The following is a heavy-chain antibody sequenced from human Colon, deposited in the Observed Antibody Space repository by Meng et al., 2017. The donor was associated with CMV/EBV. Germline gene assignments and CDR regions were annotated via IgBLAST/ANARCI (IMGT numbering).Heavy chain of an antibody. CDR2: INPITGGT. Sequence: QVLRGQSGAEVKKPGALVKVSCKASGYTFTGYFMYWVRQAPGQGLEWLGVINPITGGTNYAQKFQGRVTMTRDTSMNTAYMELSRLRSDDTAVYYCASLSGGDFDYWGQGTLVTVSS. CDR3: ASLSGGDFDY. J-gene: IGHJ4*02. V-gene: IGHV1-2*02. CDR1: GYTFTGYF. D-gene: IGHD1-26*01.